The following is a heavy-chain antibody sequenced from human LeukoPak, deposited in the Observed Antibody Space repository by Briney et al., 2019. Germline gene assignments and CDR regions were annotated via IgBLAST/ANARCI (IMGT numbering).Heavy chain of an antibody. J-gene: IGHJ4*02. D-gene: IGHD6-19*01. CDR3: ARPPYTSGWTDYFDY. Sequence: GGSLRLSCATSGFTFSRYWMSWVRQAPGKGLEWVANIKQDGSEKNYVGSVRGRFTISRDNTKNSLYLQMNSLRAEDTAVYYCARPPYTSGWTDYFDYWGQGTLVTVSS. V-gene: IGHV3-7*01. CDR1: GFTFSRYW. CDR2: IKQDGSEK.